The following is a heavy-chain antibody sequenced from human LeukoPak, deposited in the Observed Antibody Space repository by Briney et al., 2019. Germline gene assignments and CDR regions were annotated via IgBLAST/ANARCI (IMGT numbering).Heavy chain of an antibody. CDR1: DYTFTSSG. J-gene: IGHJ4*02. D-gene: IGHD1-7*01. V-gene: IGHV1-18*01. CDR3: ARATRVNNWNYGALTAYYFDY. CDR2: ISAYNGNT. Sequence: ASVKVSCKASDYTFTSSGIKWVRRAPGQGLEWMGWISAYNGNTNYAQKLQGRVTMTTDTSTSTAYMELRSLRSDDTAVYYCARATRVNNWNYGALTAYYFDYWGQGTLVTVSS.